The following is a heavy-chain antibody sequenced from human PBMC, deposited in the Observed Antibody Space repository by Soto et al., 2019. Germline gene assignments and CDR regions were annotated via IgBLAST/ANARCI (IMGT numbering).Heavy chain of an antibody. Sequence: GGSLRLSCAASGFTFSSFGMHWVRQAPGKGLEFLAIISYDGSTQYHADSVKGRFTISRDNSKNTLYLQMNSLRAEDTAVFYCARGSSSSAHYYYSMDVWGQGTTVTVSS. CDR1: GFTFSSFG. J-gene: IGHJ6*02. CDR3: ARGSSSSAHYYYSMDV. CDR2: ISYDGSTQ. V-gene: IGHV3-30*03. D-gene: IGHD6-6*01.